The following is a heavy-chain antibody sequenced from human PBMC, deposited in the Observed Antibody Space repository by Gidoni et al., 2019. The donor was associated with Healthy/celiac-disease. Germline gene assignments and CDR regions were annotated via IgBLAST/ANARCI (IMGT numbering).Heavy chain of an antibody. J-gene: IGHJ6*02. Sequence: QLQLQESGPGLVKPSETLSLTCTVSGGSISSSSYYWGWIRQPPGKGLEWIGSIYYSGSTYYNPSLKSRVTISVDTSKNQFSLKLSSVTAADTAVYYCARVFGWFGDGWGGMDVWGQGTTVTVSS. V-gene: IGHV4-39*07. CDR3: ARVFGWFGDGWGGMDV. CDR2: IYYSGST. D-gene: IGHD3-10*01. CDR1: GGSISSSSYY.